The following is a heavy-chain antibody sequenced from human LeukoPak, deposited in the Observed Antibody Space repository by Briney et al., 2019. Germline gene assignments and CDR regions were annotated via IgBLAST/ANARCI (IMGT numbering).Heavy chain of an antibody. D-gene: IGHD1-26*01. J-gene: IGHJ4*02. Sequence: GESLKISCKGSGYSFTNYWIGWVRQMPGKGLEWMGIIYPGDSDTRYSPSFQGQVTISDDKSISTAYLQWSSLKASDTDMYYCARPVIAGSYRSYFDYWGQGALVTVSS. CDR1: GYSFTNYW. CDR2: IYPGDSDT. CDR3: ARPVIAGSYRSYFDY. V-gene: IGHV5-51*01.